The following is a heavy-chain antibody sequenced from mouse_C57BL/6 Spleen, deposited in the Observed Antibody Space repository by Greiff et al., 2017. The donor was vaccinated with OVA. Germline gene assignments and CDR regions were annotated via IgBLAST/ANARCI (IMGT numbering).Heavy chain of an antibody. D-gene: IGHD1-1*01. J-gene: IGHJ1*03. CDR3: ARRTTVELGYFDV. Sequence: QVQLQQSGAELVKPGASVKISCKASGYAFSSYWMNWVKQRPGKGLEWIGQIYPGDGDTNYNGKFKGKATLTADKSSSTAYMQLSSLTSEDSAVYFCARRTTVELGYFDVWGTGTTVTVSS. V-gene: IGHV1-80*01. CDR1: GYAFSSYW. CDR2: IYPGDGDT.